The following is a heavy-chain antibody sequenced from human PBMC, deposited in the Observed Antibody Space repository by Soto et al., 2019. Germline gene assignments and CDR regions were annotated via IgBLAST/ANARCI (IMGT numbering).Heavy chain of an antibody. CDR3: ARGRPGVLCHLDS. CDR2: ISPKGGGA. V-gene: IGHV1-2*02. D-gene: IGHD3-10*01. Sequence: QVQLVQSGAEVRKPGASVTVSCKACGYTFTDYYIQWVRQATGQGLEYMGWISPKGGGAAYAQKFRGRVTMTQDTADNMAYWQLSSLKADDTAVYLCARGRPGVLCHLDSWGQGTLVTVSS. J-gene: IGHJ5*01. CDR1: GYTFTDYY.